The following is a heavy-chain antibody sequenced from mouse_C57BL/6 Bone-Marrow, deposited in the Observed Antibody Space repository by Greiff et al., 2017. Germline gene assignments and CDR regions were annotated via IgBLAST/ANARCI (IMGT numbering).Heavy chain of an antibody. CDR2: IYPSDSET. V-gene: IGHV1-61*01. J-gene: IGHJ1*03. D-gene: IGHD2-13*01. CDR1: GYTFTSYW. CDR3: ARRRDYSPSTRYFAV. Sequence: VQLQQPGAELVRPGSSVKLSCKASGYTFTSYWMDWVKQRPGQGLEWIGNIYPSDSETHYNQKFKDKATLTVDKSSSTAYMQLSSLTSEDSAVYYCARRRDYSPSTRYFAVWGTGTTVTVSS.